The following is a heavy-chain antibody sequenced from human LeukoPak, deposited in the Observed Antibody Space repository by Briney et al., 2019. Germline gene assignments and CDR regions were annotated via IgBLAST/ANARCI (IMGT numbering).Heavy chain of an antibody. V-gene: IGHV3-33*06. CDR1: GFTFSSYG. CDR2: IWYDGSNK. D-gene: IGHD6-19*01. J-gene: IGHJ4*02. CDR3: AKDQGIAVAGHHFDY. Sequence: GESLRLSCAASGFTFSSYGMHWVRQAPGKGLEWVAVIWYDGSNKYYADSVKGRFTISRDNSKNTLYLQMNSLRAEDTAVYYCAKDQGIAVAGHHFDYWGQGTLVTVSS.